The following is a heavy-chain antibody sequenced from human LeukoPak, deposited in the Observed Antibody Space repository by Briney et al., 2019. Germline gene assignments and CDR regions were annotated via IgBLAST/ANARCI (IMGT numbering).Heavy chain of an antibody. Sequence: GGSLRLSCGASEFAFSDFYMTWIRQAPGKGLEWVSYISSSSSHTNYADSVKGRFTISRDNAKNSLYLQMNSLRAEDTAVYYCARTNLGSGWRFDFWGQGTLVTVSS. CDR2: ISSSSSHT. V-gene: IGHV3-11*06. J-gene: IGHJ4*02. CDR3: ARTNLGSGWRFDF. D-gene: IGHD6-19*01. CDR1: EFAFSDFY.